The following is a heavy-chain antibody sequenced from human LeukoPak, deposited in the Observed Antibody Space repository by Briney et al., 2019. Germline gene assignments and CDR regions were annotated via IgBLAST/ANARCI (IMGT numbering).Heavy chain of an antibody. CDR1: GFTFSSYS. V-gene: IGHV3-21*01. Sequence: GGSLRLSCAASGFTFSSYSMNWVRQAPGKGLEWGSSISSSSSYIYYADSVKGRFTISRDNAKNSLYLQMNSLRAEDTAVYYCARDSTILTGYYFDYWGQGTLVTVSS. CDR2: ISSSSSYI. J-gene: IGHJ4*02. CDR3: ARDSTILTGYYFDY. D-gene: IGHD3-9*01.